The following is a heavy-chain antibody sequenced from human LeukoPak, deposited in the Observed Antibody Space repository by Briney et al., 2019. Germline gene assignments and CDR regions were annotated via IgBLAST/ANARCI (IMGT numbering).Heavy chain of an antibody. V-gene: IGHV4-39*01. CDR1: GGSISSSSYY. D-gene: IGHD3-22*01. CDR2: IYYSGST. J-gene: IGHJ6*02. Sequence: SETLSLTCTVSGGSISSSSYYWGWIRQPPGKGLEWIGSIYYSGSTYYNPSLKSRVTISVDTSKNQFSLKLSSVTAADTAVYYCARYYYDSGSYYYYGMDVWGQGTTVTVSS. CDR3: ARYYYDSGSYYYYGMDV.